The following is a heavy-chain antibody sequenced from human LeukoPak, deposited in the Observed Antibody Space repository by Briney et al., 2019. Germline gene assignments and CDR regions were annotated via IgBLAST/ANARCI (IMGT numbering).Heavy chain of an antibody. CDR3: ARAPTTVTTFDS. CDR1: GFTFSNYA. V-gene: IGHV3-53*01. CDR2: LYSGGKT. D-gene: IGHD4-17*01. Sequence: GGSLRLSCAASGFTFSNYAMSWVRQAPGKGLEWVSALYSGGKTYYADSVKGRFTISGDNSQNTLYLQMNSLRADDTAVYYCARAPTTVTTFDSWGQGTLVTVSS. J-gene: IGHJ4*02.